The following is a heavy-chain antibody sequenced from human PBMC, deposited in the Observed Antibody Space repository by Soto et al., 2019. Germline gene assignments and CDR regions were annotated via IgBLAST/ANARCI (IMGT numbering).Heavy chain of an antibody. J-gene: IGHJ6*03. D-gene: IGHD2-15*01. Sequence: SVKVSCKASGGTFSDYTITWVRQAPGQGLEWMGRIIPILGIANYAQKFQGRVTITADKSTSTAYMELSSLRSEDTAVYYCARDRGSYRSGGTCYPRRHMDVWGKGTTVTVSS. V-gene: IGHV1-69*04. CDR1: GGTFSDYT. CDR3: ARDRGSYRSGGTCYPRRHMDV. CDR2: IIPILGIA.